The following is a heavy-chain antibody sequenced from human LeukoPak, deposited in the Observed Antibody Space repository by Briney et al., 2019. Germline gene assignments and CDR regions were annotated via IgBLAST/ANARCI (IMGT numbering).Heavy chain of an antibody. CDR3: ARPGVGSGRYGAFDI. CDR1: GGSISSYY. CDR2: IYYSGST. J-gene: IGHJ3*02. Sequence: SETLSLTCTVSGGSISSYYWSWIRQPPGKGLEWIGYIYYSGSTDYNPSLKSRVTISVDTSKNQFSLKLSSVTAADTAVYYCARPGVGSGRYGAFDIWGQGTMVTVSS. V-gene: IGHV4-59*08. D-gene: IGHD5-18*01.